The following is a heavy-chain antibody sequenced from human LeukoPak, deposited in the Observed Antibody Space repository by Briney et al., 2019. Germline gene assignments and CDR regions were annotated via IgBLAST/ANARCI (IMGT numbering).Heavy chain of an antibody. J-gene: IGHJ4*02. D-gene: IGHD5-12*01. V-gene: IGHV1-2*02. CDR3: ARDRGYSGYDV. CDR2: ISPNTGGT. Sequence: ASVRVSCKASGYAYTGYHIHWVRQAPGQGLEWLGWISPNTGGTHYAQNFQDRVTVTRDTSISTAYMDLSRLRSADTAVYYCARDRGYSGYDVWGQGTPVTVSS. CDR1: GYAYTGYH.